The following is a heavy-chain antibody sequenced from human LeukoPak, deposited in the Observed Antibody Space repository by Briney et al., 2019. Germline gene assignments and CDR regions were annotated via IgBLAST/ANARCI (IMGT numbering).Heavy chain of an antibody. CDR3: ARDRGYTQDY. D-gene: IGHD5-12*01. CDR1: GFTFSTYW. V-gene: IGHV3-74*01. J-gene: IGHJ4*02. CDR2: IQSDGSST. Sequence: PGGSLRLSCAASGFTFSTYWMRWVRHAPGKGLVWVSHIQSDGSSTTYADSVKGRFTISRDNAKNTLYLQMNSLRAEDTAVYYCARDRGYTQDYWGQGTLVTVSS.